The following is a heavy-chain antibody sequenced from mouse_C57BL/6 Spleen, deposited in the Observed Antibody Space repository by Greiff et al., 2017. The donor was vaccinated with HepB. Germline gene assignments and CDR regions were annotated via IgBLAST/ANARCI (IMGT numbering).Heavy chain of an antibody. CDR2: IDPSDSET. V-gene: IGHV1-52*01. J-gene: IGHJ2*01. CDR1: GYTFTSYW. D-gene: IGHD1-1*01. Sequence: QVQLQQPGAELVRPGSSVKLSCKASGYTFTSYWMHWVKQRPIQGLEWIGNIDPSDSETHYNQKFKDKATLTVDKSSSTAYMQLSSLTSEDSAVYYCARGGGNYGFDYWGQGTTLTVSP. CDR3: ARGGGNYGFDY.